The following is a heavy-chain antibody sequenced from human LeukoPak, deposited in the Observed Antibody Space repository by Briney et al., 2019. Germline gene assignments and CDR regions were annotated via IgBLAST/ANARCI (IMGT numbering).Heavy chain of an antibody. Sequence: SETLSLTCAVYGGSFSGYYWSWIRQPPGKGLEWIGEINHSGSTNYNPSLKSRVTISVDTSKNQFSLKLSSVTAADTAVYYCARGYHGSDYFDYRGQGTLVTVSS. D-gene: IGHD2-2*01. J-gene: IGHJ4*02. V-gene: IGHV4-34*01. CDR1: GGSFSGYY. CDR2: INHSGST. CDR3: ARGYHGSDYFDY.